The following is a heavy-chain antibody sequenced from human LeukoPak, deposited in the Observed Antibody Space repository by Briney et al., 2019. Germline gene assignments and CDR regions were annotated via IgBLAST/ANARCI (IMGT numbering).Heavy chain of an antibody. CDR1: GYTFTGYY. J-gene: IGHJ5*02. CDR2: INPNSGGT. V-gene: IGHV1-2*02. Sequence: ASVKVSCKASGYTFTGYYMHWVRQAPGQGLEWMGWINPNSGGTNYAQKFQGRVTMTRDTSISTAYMELSRLRSDDTAVYYCARGLGYCSSTSCYLSWFDPWGQGTLVTVSS. D-gene: IGHD2-2*01. CDR3: ARGLGYCSSTSCYLSWFDP.